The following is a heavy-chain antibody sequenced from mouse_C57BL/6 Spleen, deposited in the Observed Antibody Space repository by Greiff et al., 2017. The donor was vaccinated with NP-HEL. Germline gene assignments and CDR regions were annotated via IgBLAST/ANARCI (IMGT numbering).Heavy chain of an antibody. D-gene: IGHD1-1*01. CDR1: GYAFSSSW. J-gene: IGHJ3*01. Sequence: QVQLKESGPELVKPGASVKISCKASGYAFSSSWMNWVKQRPGKGLEWIGRIYPGDGDTNYNGKFKGKATLTADKSSSTAYMQLSSLTSEDSAVYFCARGEFITTVVAPFAYWGQGTLVTVSA. CDR3: ARGEFITTVVAPFAY. V-gene: IGHV1-82*01. CDR2: IYPGDGDT.